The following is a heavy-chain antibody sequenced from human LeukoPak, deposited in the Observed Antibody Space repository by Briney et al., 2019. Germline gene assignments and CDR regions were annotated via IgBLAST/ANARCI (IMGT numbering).Heavy chain of an antibody. CDR2: IYYGGST. D-gene: IGHD3-10*01. J-gene: IGHJ3*02. V-gene: IGHV4-39*01. CDR3: ARLTTYYYGSGSYLNAFDI. Sequence: SETLSLTCTVSGGSISSSSYYWGWIRQPPGKGLEWIGSIYYGGSTYYNPSLKSRVTISVDTSKNQFSLKLSSVTAADTAVYYCARLTTYYYGSGSYLNAFDIWGQGTMVTVSS. CDR1: GGSISSSSYY.